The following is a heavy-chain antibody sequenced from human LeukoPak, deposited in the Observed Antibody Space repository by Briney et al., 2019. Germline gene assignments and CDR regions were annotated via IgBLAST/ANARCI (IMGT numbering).Heavy chain of an antibody. Sequence: GGSLRLSCAASGFTFSSYGMHWVRQAPGKGLEWVAVIWYDGSNKYYADSVKGRFTISRDNSKNTLYLQMNSLRAEDTAVYYCAGQAAAGTEGYYYYGMDVWGKGTTVTVSS. CDR3: AGQAAAGTEGYYYYGMDV. V-gene: IGHV3-33*01. D-gene: IGHD6-13*01. CDR1: GFTFSSYG. J-gene: IGHJ6*04. CDR2: IWYDGSNK.